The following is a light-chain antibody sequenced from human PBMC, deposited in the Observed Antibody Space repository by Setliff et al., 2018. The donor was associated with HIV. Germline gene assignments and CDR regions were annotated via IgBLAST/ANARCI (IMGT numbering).Light chain of an antibody. Sequence: SALTQPASVSGSPGQSITISCTGTSSDVGGHNYVSWYQQHPGKAPKLIIYDVSNRPSGASNRFSGSKSGNTASLTISGLQAEDEADYYCSSYTNTPLYVFGTGTRSPS. CDR2: DVS. CDR1: SSDVGGHNY. J-gene: IGLJ1*01. CDR3: SSYTNTPLYV. V-gene: IGLV2-14*03.